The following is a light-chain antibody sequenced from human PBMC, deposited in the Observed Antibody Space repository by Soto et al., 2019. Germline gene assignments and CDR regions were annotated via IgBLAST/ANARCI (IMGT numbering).Light chain of an antibody. J-gene: IGLJ2*01. CDR3: AAWDDSLNGSVV. Sequence: QSVLTQPPSASGTPGQRVTISCSGSSSNIGSNTVNSYQQLPGTAPKLLIYSNNQRPSGVPDRFSGSKSGTSASLAISGLQSEDEADYYCAAWDDSLNGSVVFGGGTKLTVL. V-gene: IGLV1-44*01. CDR2: SNN. CDR1: SSNIGSNT.